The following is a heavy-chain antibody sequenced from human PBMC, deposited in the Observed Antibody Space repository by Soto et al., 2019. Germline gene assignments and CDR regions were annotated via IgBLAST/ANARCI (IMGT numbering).Heavy chain of an antibody. V-gene: IGHV1-18*01. D-gene: IGHD6-13*01. Sequence: QVQLVQSGAEVKKPGASVKVSCKASGYTFTSYGISWVRQAPGQGLEWMGWISAYNGNTNYAQKLQGRVTMTTDTSTSTADMELRSLRSDDTAVYYCAREKEEQQLVRSAWFDPWGQGTLVTVSS. J-gene: IGHJ5*02. CDR1: GYTFTSYG. CDR2: ISAYNGNT. CDR3: AREKEEQQLVRSAWFDP.